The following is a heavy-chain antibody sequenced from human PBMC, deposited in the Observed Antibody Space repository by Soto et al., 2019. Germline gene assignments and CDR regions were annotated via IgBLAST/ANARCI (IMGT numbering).Heavy chain of an antibody. CDR2: ILYDGSNK. CDR1: GFTFSNYG. J-gene: IGHJ4*02. Sequence: GGSLRLSCAASGFTFSNYGLHWARQAPGKGLEWVAAILYDGSNKYYADSVKGRFTISRDNSKNTLYLQMNSLRAEDAAVYYCAFSSGLLPFDYWGQGTMVTVSS. D-gene: IGHD6-19*01. V-gene: IGHV3-33*01. CDR3: AFSSGLLPFDY.